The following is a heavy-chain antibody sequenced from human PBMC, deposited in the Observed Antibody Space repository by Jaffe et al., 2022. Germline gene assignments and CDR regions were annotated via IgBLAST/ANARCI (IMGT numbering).Heavy chain of an antibody. V-gene: IGHV4-61*02. CDR3: ARAEVGATIGVYYYMDV. CDR2: IYTSGST. J-gene: IGHJ6*03. Sequence: QVQLQESGPGLVKPSQTLSLTCTVSGGSISSGSYYWSWIRQPAGKGLEWIGRIYTSGSTNYNPSLKSRVTISVDTSKNQFSLKLSSVTAADTAVYYCARAEVGATIGVYYYMDVWGKGTTVTVSS. D-gene: IGHD1-26*01. CDR1: GGSISSGSYY.